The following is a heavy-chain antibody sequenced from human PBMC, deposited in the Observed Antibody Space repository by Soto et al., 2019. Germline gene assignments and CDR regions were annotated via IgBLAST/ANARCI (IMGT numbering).Heavy chain of an antibody. Sequence: QVQLVQSGAEVKKPGSSVKVSCKASGGTFSSYTISWVRQAPGQGLEWMGRIIPILGIANYAQKFQGRVTITADKSTSTAYMELSSLRSEDTAVYYCARGRLEELVYCSSTSCYSPFDYWGQGTLVTVSS. CDR2: IIPILGIA. CDR1: GGTFSSYT. J-gene: IGHJ4*02. CDR3: ARGRLEELVYCSSTSCYSPFDY. D-gene: IGHD2-2*01. V-gene: IGHV1-69*02.